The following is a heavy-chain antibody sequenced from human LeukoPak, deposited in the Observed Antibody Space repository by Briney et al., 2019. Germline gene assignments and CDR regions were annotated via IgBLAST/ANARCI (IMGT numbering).Heavy chain of an antibody. Sequence: SQTLSLTCTVSGGSISSGGYYWSWIRQPPGKGLEWIGYIYHSGSTYYNPSLKSRVTISVDRSKNQFSLKLSSVTAADTAVYYCARAGVVTEGYAFDIWGQRTMVTVSS. CDR2: IYHSGST. V-gene: IGHV4-30-2*01. CDR3: ARAGVVTEGYAFDI. J-gene: IGHJ3*02. D-gene: IGHD2-21*02. CDR1: GGSISSGGYY.